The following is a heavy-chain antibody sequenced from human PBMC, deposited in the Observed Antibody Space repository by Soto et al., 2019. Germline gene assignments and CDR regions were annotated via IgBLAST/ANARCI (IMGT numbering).Heavy chain of an antibody. D-gene: IGHD2-21*02. Sequence: PSETLLLTCTVSGGSFKAYYWSWIRQPPGKGLEWAGYIYYSGSTNYNPSLTIRVTISVDTSKNQFSLKLTSVTAAYTAVYYCATIGDHLGLDNWGPGTPVTVSS. CDR2: IYYSGST. V-gene: IGHV4-59*13. CDR1: GGSFKAYY. CDR3: ATIGDHLGLDN. J-gene: IGHJ4*02.